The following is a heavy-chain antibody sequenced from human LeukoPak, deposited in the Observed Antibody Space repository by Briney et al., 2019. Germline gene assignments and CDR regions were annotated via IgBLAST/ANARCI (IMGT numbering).Heavy chain of an antibody. CDR3: ARDEFGIAAHPGRAYYYGMDV. J-gene: IGHJ6*02. D-gene: IGHD6-13*01. V-gene: IGHV3-21*01. CDR2: ISSSSSYI. Sequence: GGSLRLSCAASGFTFSSYSMNWVRQAPGKGLEWVSSISSSSSYIYYADSVKGRFTISRDNAKNSLYLQMNSLRAEDTAVYYCARDEFGIAAHPGRAYYYGMDVWGHGTTVTVSS. CDR1: GFTFSSYS.